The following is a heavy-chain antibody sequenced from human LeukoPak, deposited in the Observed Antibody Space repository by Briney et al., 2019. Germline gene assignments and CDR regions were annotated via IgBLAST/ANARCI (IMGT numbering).Heavy chain of an antibody. D-gene: IGHD3-10*01. V-gene: IGHV3-23*01. CDR1: EFAFSDYA. CDR3: ADFGSGSYIFDY. CDR2: ISRNSAT. J-gene: IGHJ4*02. Sequence: GGSLRLSCVASEFAFSDYAMSWVRQAPGKGPEWVSTISRNSATWYADSVMGRFTISRDNSKSTLYLQMNSLRGEDTALYYCADFGSGSYIFDYRGQGSLVTVSS.